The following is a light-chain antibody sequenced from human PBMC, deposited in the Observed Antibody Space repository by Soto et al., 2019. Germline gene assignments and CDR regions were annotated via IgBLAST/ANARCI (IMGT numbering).Light chain of an antibody. CDR1: STDVGGWTY. V-gene: IGLV2-11*01. Sequence: QSVLTQPRSVSGSPGQSVTISCSGSSTDVGGWTYVSWYQQYPGKAPKLMIYDVSKRPSGVPDRFSGSQSGNTASLTVSGLQAEDEADYYCCSYAGRYNVLFGGGTKLTVL. J-gene: IGLJ3*02. CDR2: DVS. CDR3: CSYAGRYNVL.